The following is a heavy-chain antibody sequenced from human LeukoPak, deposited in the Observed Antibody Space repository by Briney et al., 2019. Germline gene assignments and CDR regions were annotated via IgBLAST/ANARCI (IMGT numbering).Heavy chain of an antibody. Sequence: TGGSLRLSCAASGFTFNEQYIHWVRQAPGKGLEWVSGITRNSYETVYADSVKGRLTISRDNARNSLYLQMDSLRAEDTALYYCAKDIRGGNRTCGFDMWGQGIMVTVSS. CDR3: AKDIRGGNRTCGFDM. CDR2: ITRNSYET. D-gene: IGHD3-16*01. J-gene: IGHJ3*02. CDR1: GFTFNEQY. V-gene: IGHV3-9*01.